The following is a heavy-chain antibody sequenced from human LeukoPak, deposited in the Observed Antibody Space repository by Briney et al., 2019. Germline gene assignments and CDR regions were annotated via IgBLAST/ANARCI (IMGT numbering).Heavy chain of an antibody. CDR3: ARLGEAVAGSGKWYFDL. Sequence: SETLSLTCTLSGASISSSYWSWFRQPPGERLEWIGYIYYTGGTNYNPSLESRVTISVDTSKTQFSLTLRSVTAADTAVYYCARLGEAVAGSGKWYFDLWGRGTLVTVSS. J-gene: IGHJ2*01. D-gene: IGHD6-19*01. CDR2: IYYTGGT. CDR1: GASISSSY. V-gene: IGHV4-59*08.